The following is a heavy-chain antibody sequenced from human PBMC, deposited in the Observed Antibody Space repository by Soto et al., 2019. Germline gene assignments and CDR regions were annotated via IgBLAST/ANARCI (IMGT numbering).Heavy chain of an antibody. CDR2: IYYSGST. V-gene: IGHV4-31*03. Sequence: SETLSLTCTVSGGSISSGGYYWSWIRQHPGKGLEWIGYIYYSGSTYYNPSLKSRVTISVDTSKNQFSLKLSSVTAADTAVYYCARLDWYSSSWSTPPRYYFDYWGQGTLVTVSS. D-gene: IGHD6-13*01. CDR3: ARLDWYSSSWSTPPRYYFDY. J-gene: IGHJ4*02. CDR1: GGSISSGGYY.